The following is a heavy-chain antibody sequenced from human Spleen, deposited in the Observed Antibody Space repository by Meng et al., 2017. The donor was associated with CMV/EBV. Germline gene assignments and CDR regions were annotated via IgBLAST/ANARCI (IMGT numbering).Heavy chain of an antibody. J-gene: IGHJ4*02. V-gene: IGHV3-48*03. D-gene: IGHD2-15*01. CDR2: ISSSGSII. CDR1: RFTFSSYA. Sequence: GESLKISCAASRFTFSSYAMHWVRQAPGKGLEWVSYISSSGSIIYYADSVKGRFTISRDNSKNSLYLQMNSLRAEDTAIYYCAKAVLATCSGVFCYHFDYWGQGTLVTVSS. CDR3: AKAVLATCSGVFCYHFDY.